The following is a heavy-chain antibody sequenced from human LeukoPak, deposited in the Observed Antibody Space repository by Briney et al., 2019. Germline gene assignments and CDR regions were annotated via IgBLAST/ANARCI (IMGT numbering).Heavy chain of an antibody. D-gene: IGHD3-10*01. Sequence: PGGSLRLSCAASGFTFSSYWMHWVRQAPGKGLVWVSRINSDGSSTSYADSVKGRFTISRDNAKNTLYLQMNSLRAEDTAVYYCARGKTMVRGVIARPYYYYYMDVWGKGTTVTVSS. CDR3: ARGKTMVRGVIARPYYYYYMDV. J-gene: IGHJ6*03. V-gene: IGHV3-74*01. CDR1: GFTFSSYW. CDR2: INSDGSST.